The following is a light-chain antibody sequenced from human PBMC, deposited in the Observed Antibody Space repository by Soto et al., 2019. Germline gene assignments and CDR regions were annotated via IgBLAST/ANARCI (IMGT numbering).Light chain of an antibody. CDR2: DAS. CDR3: LQYSTYSTWT. V-gene: IGKV1-5*01. J-gene: IGKJ1*01. CDR1: HSITSL. Sequence: DIQMNQSPSTLSASVGYRVTITCRASHSITSLLAWYQQKPGKAPKFLVYDASSLQSGVPSRFSGSGSGTEFTLTISSLQPDDLATYYGLQYSTYSTWTFGQLTKVDIK.